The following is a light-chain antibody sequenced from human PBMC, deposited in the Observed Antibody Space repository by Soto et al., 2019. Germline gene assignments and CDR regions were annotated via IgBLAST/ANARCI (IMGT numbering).Light chain of an antibody. CDR3: QQYGSSLFT. Sequence: EIVLTQSPDTLSLSPGERATLSCWASQSVSSNYLAWYQQKPGQAPSLLIYGASSRASGIPVRFRGSGSGTDFTLTIIRLEPEDFAVYYCQQYGSSLFTFGPGTKVDIK. J-gene: IGKJ3*01. CDR1: QSVSSNY. CDR2: GAS. V-gene: IGKV3-20*01.